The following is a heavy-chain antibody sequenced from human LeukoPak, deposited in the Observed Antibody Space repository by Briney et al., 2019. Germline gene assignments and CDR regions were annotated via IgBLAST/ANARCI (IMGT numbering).Heavy chain of an antibody. CDR3: ASRPDGEPLSYFDY. CDR2: IYYSGST. Sequence: SETLSLTCTVSGGSISSYYWSWIRQPPGKGLEWIGYIYYSGSTNYNPSLKSRVTISVDTSKNQFSLKLSSVTAADTAVYYCASRPDGEPLSYFDYWGQGTLVTVSS. D-gene: IGHD1-14*01. V-gene: IGHV4-59*08. J-gene: IGHJ4*02. CDR1: GGSISSYY.